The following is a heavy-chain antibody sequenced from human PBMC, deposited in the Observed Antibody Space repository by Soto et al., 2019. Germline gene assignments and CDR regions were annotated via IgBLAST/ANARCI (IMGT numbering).Heavy chain of an antibody. D-gene: IGHD3-3*01. Sequence: LRLSCAASGFTFSSYGMHWVRQAPGKGLEWVAVISYDGSNKYYADSVKGRFTISRDNSKNTLYLQMNSLRAEDTAVYYCAKGIRFLEWLSLFDYWGQGTLVTVSS. V-gene: IGHV3-30*18. CDR3: AKGIRFLEWLSLFDY. CDR2: ISYDGSNK. CDR1: GFTFSSYG. J-gene: IGHJ4*02.